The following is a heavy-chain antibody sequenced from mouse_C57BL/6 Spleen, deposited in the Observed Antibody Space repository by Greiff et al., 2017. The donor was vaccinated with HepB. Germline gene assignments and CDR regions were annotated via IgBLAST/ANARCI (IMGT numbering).Heavy chain of an antibody. CDR1: GYSITSGYY. CDR3: ARGYWDAMDY. V-gene: IGHV3-6*01. CDR2: ISYDGSN. Sequence: VQLQQSGPGLVKPSQSLSLTCSVTGYSITSGYYWNWIRQFPGNKLEWMGYISYDGSNNYNPSLKNRISITRDTSKNQFFLKLNSVTTEDTATYYCARGYWDAMDYWGQGTSVTVSS. D-gene: IGHD3-1*01. J-gene: IGHJ4*01.